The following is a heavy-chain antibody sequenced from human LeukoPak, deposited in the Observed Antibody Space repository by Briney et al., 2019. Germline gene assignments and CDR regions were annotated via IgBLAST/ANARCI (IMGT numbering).Heavy chain of an antibody. D-gene: IGHD4/OR15-4a*01. J-gene: IGHJ5*02. CDR3: TRGGARDWFDP. CDR1: GFTFGDFA. V-gene: IGHV3-49*04. CDR2: IRSKAYGGTT. Sequence: GGSLRLSCTASGFTFGDFAMSWVRQAPGKGLEWVGFIRSKAYGGTTEYAASVKGRFTISRDDSKSIAYLQMNSLKTEDTAVYYCTRGGARDWFDPWGQGTLVTVSS.